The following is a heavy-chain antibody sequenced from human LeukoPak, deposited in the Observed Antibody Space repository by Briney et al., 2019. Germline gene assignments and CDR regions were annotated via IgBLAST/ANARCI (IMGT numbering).Heavy chain of an antibody. CDR1: GGSVSSGSYY. Sequence: PSETLSLTCTVSGGSVSSGSYYWSWIRQPPGKGLEWIGYIYYSGSTNYNPSLKSRVTISVGTSKNQFSLKLSSVTAADTAVYYCARDSFGTGTGTTQGMDVWGKGTTVTVSS. J-gene: IGHJ6*04. CDR3: ARDSFGTGTGTTQGMDV. CDR2: IYYSGST. D-gene: IGHD1-1*01. V-gene: IGHV4-61*01.